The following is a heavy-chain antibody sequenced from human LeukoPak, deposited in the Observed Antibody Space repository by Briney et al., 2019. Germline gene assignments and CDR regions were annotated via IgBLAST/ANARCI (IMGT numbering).Heavy chain of an antibody. J-gene: IGHJ6*03. D-gene: IGHD6-13*01. Sequence: RASVKVSCKASGGTFSSYAISWVRRAPGQGLEWMGGIIPIFGTANYAQKFQGRVTITTDESTSTAYMELSSLRSEDTAVYYCASSAAGTAGYYYMDVWGKGTTVTVSS. CDR3: ASSAAGTAGYYYMDV. CDR1: GGTFSSYA. V-gene: IGHV1-69*05. CDR2: IIPIFGTA.